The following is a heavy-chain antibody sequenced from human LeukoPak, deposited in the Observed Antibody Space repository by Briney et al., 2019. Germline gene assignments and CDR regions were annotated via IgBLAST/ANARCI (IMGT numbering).Heavy chain of an antibody. CDR3: ARLRKKNWFDP. V-gene: IGHV1-8*03. J-gene: IGHJ5*02. Sequence: GASVKVSCKASGYTFTSYDINWVRQATGQGLEWMGWMNPNSGNTGYAQKFQGRVTITRNTSISTAYMELSSLRSEDTAVYYCARLRKKNWFDPWGQGTLVTVSS. CDR2: MNPNSGNT. CDR1: GYTFTSYD.